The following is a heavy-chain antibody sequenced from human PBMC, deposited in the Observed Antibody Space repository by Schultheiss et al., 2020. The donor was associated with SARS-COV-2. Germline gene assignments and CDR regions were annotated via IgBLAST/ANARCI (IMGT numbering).Heavy chain of an antibody. CDR3: ARVPYDFWSGYPLLDYHYYGMDV. CDR2: INDRGST. V-gene: IGHV4-34*01. CDR1: GGSFRGYY. Sequence: SETLSLTCAVYGGSFRGYYWSWIRQPPGKGLDWIGEINDRGSTNYNPSLKSRVTISVDTSKNQFSLKLSSVTAADTAVYYCARVPYDFWSGYPLLDYHYYGMDVWGQGTTVTVSS. J-gene: IGHJ6*02. D-gene: IGHD3-3*01.